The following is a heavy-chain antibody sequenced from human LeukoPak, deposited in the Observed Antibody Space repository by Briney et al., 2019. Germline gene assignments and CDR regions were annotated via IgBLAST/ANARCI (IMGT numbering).Heavy chain of an antibody. Sequence: EASVKVSCKTSGYTFSGYYMHWVRQAPGQGLEWMGWINPNSGGANYAQKLQGRVTMTRDTSISTAYMELSRLRSDDTAVYYCARDRTKYCSSTSCPLDYWGQGSLVTVSS. D-gene: IGHD2-2*01. CDR2: INPNSGGA. CDR3: ARDRTKYCSSTSCPLDY. J-gene: IGHJ4*02. V-gene: IGHV1-2*02. CDR1: GYTFSGYY.